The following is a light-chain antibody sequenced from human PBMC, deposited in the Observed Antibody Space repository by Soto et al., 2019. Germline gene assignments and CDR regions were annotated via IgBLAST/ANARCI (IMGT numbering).Light chain of an antibody. CDR2: EVT. CDR3: GSHTSGSTRV. CDR1: SSDIGAYDY. V-gene: IGLV2-14*01. Sequence: QSALTQSASVSGSPGQSIAISCTGTSSDIGAYDYVSWYQQHPDKAPKLIIYEVTKRPSGVSTRFSGSKSGNTASLTISGLQAEDEGDYYCGSHTSGSTRVFGTGTKVTVL. J-gene: IGLJ1*01.